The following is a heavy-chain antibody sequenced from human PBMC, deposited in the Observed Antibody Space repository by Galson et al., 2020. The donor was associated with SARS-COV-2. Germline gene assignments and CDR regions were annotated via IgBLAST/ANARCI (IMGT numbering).Heavy chain of an antibody. CDR3: VRPDSGSFWAYFDY. D-gene: IGHD1-26*01. J-gene: IGHJ4*02. V-gene: IGHV3-30*04. CDR2: ISYDGSNK. CDR1: GFTFSSYA. Sequence: QLGESLKISCAASGFTFSSYAMHWVRQAPGKGLEWVAGISYDGSNKYYADPVKGRFTISRDNSKNTLYLQMDSLRAEDTAVYYCVRPDSGSFWAYFDYWGQGTLVTVSS.